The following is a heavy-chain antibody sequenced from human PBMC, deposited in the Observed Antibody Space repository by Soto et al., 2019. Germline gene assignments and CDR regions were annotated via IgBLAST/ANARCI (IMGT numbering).Heavy chain of an antibody. J-gene: IGHJ4*02. CDR1: GYTFTSYG. CDR3: ATESRGWEPRYFDY. V-gene: IGHV1-18*04. Sequence: ASVKVSCKASGYTFTSYGISWVRQAPGQGLEWMGWISAYNGNTNYAQKLQGRVTMTTDTSTSTAYMELSSLRSEDTAVYYCATESRGWEPRYFDYWGQGTLVTVSS. CDR2: ISAYNGNT. D-gene: IGHD1-26*01.